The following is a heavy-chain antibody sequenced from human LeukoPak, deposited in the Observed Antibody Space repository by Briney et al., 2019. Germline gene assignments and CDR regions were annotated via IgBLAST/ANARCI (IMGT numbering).Heavy chain of an antibody. D-gene: IGHD6-19*01. Sequence: SSETLSLTCSVSGGSISSYYWNWIRQPPGKGLEWIGYIHYSGSTKYNPSLKSRVTISVDTSKNQFSLKLSSVTAADTAVYYCARWYSSGWAFDYWGQGTLVTVSS. CDR2: IHYSGST. V-gene: IGHV4-59*08. CDR3: ARWYSSGWAFDY. J-gene: IGHJ4*02. CDR1: GGSISSYY.